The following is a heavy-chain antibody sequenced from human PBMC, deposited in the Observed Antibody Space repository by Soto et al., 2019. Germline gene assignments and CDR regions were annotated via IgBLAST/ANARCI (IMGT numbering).Heavy chain of an antibody. V-gene: IGHV3-73*01. CDR3: TRHTSYSGSYGY. CDR1: GFTFSGSA. CDR2: IRSKANSYAT. Sequence: PGGSLILSCAASGFTFSGSAMHWVRQASGKGLEWVGRIRSKANSYATAYAASVKGRFTISRDDSKNTAYLQMNSLKTEDTAVYYCTRHTSYSGSYGYWGQGTLVTVSS. D-gene: IGHD1-26*01. J-gene: IGHJ4*02.